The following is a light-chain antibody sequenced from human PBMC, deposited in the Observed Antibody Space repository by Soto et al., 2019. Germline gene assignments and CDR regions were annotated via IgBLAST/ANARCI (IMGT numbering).Light chain of an antibody. V-gene: IGKV3-15*01. J-gene: IGKJ4*01. CDR1: QSVSGN. CDR3: QQYNNWPPLT. CDR2: GAS. Sequence: EIVMTQSPATLSVSPGERATLSCRASQSVSGNLAWYQQKPGQAPRLLIYGASTRATGIPARFSGSGSGTEVTLTINSLQSEDFAVYYCQQYNNWPPLTFGGGTKVEIK.